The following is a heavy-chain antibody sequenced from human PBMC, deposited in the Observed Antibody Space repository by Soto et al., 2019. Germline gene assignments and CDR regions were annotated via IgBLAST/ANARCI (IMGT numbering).Heavy chain of an antibody. CDR2: IYYSGST. Sequence: PSETLSLTCTVSGGSISSSSYFWGWIRQPPGKGLEWIGYIYYSGSTYYNPSLKSRVTISVDTSKNQFSLKLSSVTAADTAVYYCARYYDILTGYYRFDYWGQGTLVTVSS. J-gene: IGHJ4*02. CDR1: GGSISSSSYF. D-gene: IGHD3-9*01. CDR3: ARYYDILTGYYRFDY. V-gene: IGHV4-30-4*08.